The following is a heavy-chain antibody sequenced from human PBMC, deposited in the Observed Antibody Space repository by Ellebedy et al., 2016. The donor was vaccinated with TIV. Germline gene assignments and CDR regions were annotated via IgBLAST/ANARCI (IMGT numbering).Heavy chain of an antibody. D-gene: IGHD5-18*01. CDR2: IHNSGSS. CDR3: ARGTGYSYAKWFHP. V-gene: IGHV4-61*01. J-gene: IGHJ5*02. CDR1: GGSVNSSTFY. Sequence: GSLRLSXSVSGGSVNSSTFYWSWLRQPPGKEPEWIGYIHNSGSSNSNPSLKSRVTISADMSKNQFSLKLTSVTAGDSAVYYCARGTGYSYAKWFHPWGQGTLVTVSS.